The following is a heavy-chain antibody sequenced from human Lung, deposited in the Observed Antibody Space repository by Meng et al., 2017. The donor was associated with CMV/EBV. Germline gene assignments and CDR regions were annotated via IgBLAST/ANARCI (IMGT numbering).Heavy chain of an antibody. D-gene: IGHD3-3*01. CDR3: ARGHNHNFCSENFWFDP. V-gene: IGHV4-34*01. CDR2: ISYSGSV. CDR1: GGSFTGYY. Sequence: SETLSLTCTVCGGSFTGYYWSWIRQPPGKGLEWIGDISYSGSVHYNPSLRSRLTISLVTSRIHFSLKLNSVTAADTAVYYCARGHNHNFCSENFWFDPWGQGTLVTVSS. J-gene: IGHJ5*02.